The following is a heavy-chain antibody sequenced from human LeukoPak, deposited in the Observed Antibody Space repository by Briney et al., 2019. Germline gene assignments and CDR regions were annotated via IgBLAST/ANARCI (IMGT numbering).Heavy chain of an antibody. D-gene: IGHD6-13*01. V-gene: IGHV3-30*03. CDR1: GFTFSSYG. J-gene: IGHJ4*02. CDR3: ARDFIAAAGIDS. CDR2: ISYDGSNK. Sequence: GGSLRLSCAASGFTFSSYGMHWVRQAPGKGLEWVAVISYDGSNKYYADSVKGRFTISRDNSKNTLYLQMNSLRAEDTAVYYCARDFIAAAGIDSWGQGTLVTVSS.